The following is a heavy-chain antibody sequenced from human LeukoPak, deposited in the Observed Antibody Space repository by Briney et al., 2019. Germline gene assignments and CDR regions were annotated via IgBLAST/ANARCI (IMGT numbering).Heavy chain of an antibody. D-gene: IGHD6-6*01. CDR2: INPSGGST. CDR1: GYTFTSYY. Sequence: ASVKVSCKASGYTFTSYYMHWVRQAPGQGLEWMGIINPSGGSTSYAQKFQGRVTITADESTSTAYMELSSLRSEDTAVYYCARAGSSSSFDNWFDPWGQGTLVTVSS. CDR3: ARAGSSSSFDNWFDP. J-gene: IGHJ5*02. V-gene: IGHV1-46*01.